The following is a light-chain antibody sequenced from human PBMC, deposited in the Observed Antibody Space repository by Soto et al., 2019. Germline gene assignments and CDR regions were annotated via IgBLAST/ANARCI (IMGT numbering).Light chain of an antibody. Sequence: LVLTQSPGTLSMSPGERATLSCRASEYVSSTYLAWYQQKLGQAPRLLIYRASTRATGIPDRFSGSGSGRDLTLTIRRLEHEDFAVYYCEQYGSSPPYTFGQGTKLEIK. J-gene: IGKJ2*01. V-gene: IGKV3-20*01. CDR2: RAS. CDR1: EYVSSTY. CDR3: EQYGSSPPYT.